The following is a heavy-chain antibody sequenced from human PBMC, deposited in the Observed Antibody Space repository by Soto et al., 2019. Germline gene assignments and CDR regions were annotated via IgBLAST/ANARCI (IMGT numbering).Heavy chain of an antibody. CDR3: ARDVNSYGSGSNGMDV. CDR1: GGSISSGGYY. D-gene: IGHD3-10*01. J-gene: IGHJ6*02. Sequence: SETLSLTCTVSGGSISSGGYYWSWVRQYPGQGLEWIGYIYYSGSTYYNPSLKSRVTMSVDTSKNQFSLKLSSVTAADTAVYYCARDVNSYGSGSNGMDVWGQGTTVTVSS. V-gene: IGHV4-31*03. CDR2: IYYSGST.